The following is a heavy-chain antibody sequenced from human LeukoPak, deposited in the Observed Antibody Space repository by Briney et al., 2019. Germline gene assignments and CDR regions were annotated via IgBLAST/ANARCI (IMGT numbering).Heavy chain of an antibody. CDR1: GGSISSSNYY. V-gene: IGHV4-39*01. J-gene: IGHJ4*02. CDR3: ARLYSGSYYGGDYFDY. Sequence: SETLSLTCTVSGGSISSSNYYWGWIRQPPGKGLEWIRSIYYSGSTYYNPSLKSRVTISVDTSKNQFSLKLSSVTAADTAVYYCARLYSGSYYGGDYFDYWGQGTLVTVSS. D-gene: IGHD1-26*01. CDR2: IYYSGST.